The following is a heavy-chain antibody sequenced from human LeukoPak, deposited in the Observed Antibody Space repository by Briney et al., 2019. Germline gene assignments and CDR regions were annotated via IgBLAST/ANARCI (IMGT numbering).Heavy chain of an antibody. CDR2: IIPIFGTA. Sequence: ASVKVSCKASGGTFSSYAISWVRQAPGQGLEWMGGIIPIFGTANYAQKFQGRVTITADESTSTAYMELSSLRSEDTAVYYCARGPEYTIFGVVIMDYYYGMDVWGQGTTVTVSS. J-gene: IGHJ6*02. V-gene: IGHV1-69*13. D-gene: IGHD3-3*01. CDR1: GGTFSSYA. CDR3: ARGPEYTIFGVVIMDYYYGMDV.